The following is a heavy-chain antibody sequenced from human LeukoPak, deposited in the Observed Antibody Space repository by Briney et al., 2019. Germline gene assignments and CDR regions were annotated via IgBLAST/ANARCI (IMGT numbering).Heavy chain of an antibody. V-gene: IGHV3-23*01. D-gene: IGHD3-3*01. Sequence: GGSLRLSCAASGFTFSGYALSWVRQAPGKGLEWVSVIRGNGDSTYYADPVKGRFTISRDNSKNTVFLQMNSLRAEDTAVYYCAEVPHYDFWSGYYIDYWGQGTLVTVSS. J-gene: IGHJ4*02. CDR1: GFTFSGYA. CDR2: IRGNGDST. CDR3: AEVPHYDFWSGYYIDY.